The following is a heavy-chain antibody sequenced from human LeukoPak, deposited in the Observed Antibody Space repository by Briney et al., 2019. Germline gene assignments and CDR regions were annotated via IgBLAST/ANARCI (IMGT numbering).Heavy chain of an antibody. J-gene: IGHJ5*02. V-gene: IGHV5-51*01. CDR1: GYSFNSYW. Sequence: RGESLKISCKTSGYSFNSYWIGWVRQMPGKGLEWMGIIFPSDSDTRYSPSFQGQVTISADRSITTAYLQWSSLRASDTAMYYCAKGRQQLASLTWFDPWGQGTLVTVSS. CDR3: AKGRQQLASLTWFDP. CDR2: IFPSDSDT. D-gene: IGHD6-13*01.